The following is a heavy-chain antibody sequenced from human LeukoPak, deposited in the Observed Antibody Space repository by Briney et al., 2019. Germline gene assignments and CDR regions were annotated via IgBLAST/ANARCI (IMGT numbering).Heavy chain of an antibody. Sequence: SETLSLTCAVYGGSFSGYYWSWIRQPPGKGLEWIGEINHSGSTNYNPSLKSRVTISVDTSKNQFSLKLSSVTAADTAVYYCARTQNLVIVLMVYARGAFDIWGQGTMVTVSS. V-gene: IGHV4-34*01. CDR2: INHSGST. CDR1: GGSFSGYY. J-gene: IGHJ3*02. CDR3: ARTQNLVIVLMVYARGAFDI. D-gene: IGHD2-8*01.